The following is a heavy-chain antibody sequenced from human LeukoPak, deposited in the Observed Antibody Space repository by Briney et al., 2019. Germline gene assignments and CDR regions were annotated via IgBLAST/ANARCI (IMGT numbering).Heavy chain of an antibody. CDR2: VSSSSSYI. D-gene: IGHD3-9*01. J-gene: IGHJ3*02. Sequence: GGSLRLSCAASGFTFSSYSMNWVRQAPGKGLEWVSSVSSSSSYIYYADSVKGRFTISRDNAKNSLYLQMNSLRAEDTAVYYCARVGYDILTGTHAFDIWGQGTMVTVSS. V-gene: IGHV3-21*01. CDR3: ARVGYDILTGTHAFDI. CDR1: GFTFSSYS.